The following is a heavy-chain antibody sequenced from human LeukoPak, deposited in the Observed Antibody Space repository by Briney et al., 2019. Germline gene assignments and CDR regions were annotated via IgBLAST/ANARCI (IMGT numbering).Heavy chain of an antibody. J-gene: IGHJ4*02. CDR2: IIPIFGTA. CDR1: GGTFSSYA. CDR3: AREMFTVTAIRNFDY. Sequence: SVKVSCKASGGTFSSYAISWVRQAPGQGLEWMGGIIPIFGTANYAQKFQGRVTITADESTSTAYMELSSLRSEDTAVYYCAREMFTVTAIRNFDYWGQGTLVTVSS. V-gene: IGHV1-69*13. D-gene: IGHD2-21*02.